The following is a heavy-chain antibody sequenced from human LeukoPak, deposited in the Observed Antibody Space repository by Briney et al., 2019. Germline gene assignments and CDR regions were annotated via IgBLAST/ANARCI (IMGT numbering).Heavy chain of an antibody. CDR3: ARGDRHDFWSGYCTGLSWFDP. Sequence: PSETLSLTCAVYGGSFSGYYWSWIRQPPGKGLEWIGEINHSGSTNYNPSLKSRVTISVDTSKNQFSLKLSSVTAADTAVYYCARGDRHDFWSGYCTGLSWFDPWGQGTLVTVSS. V-gene: IGHV4-34*01. CDR2: INHSGST. D-gene: IGHD3-3*01. CDR1: GGSFSGYY. J-gene: IGHJ5*02.